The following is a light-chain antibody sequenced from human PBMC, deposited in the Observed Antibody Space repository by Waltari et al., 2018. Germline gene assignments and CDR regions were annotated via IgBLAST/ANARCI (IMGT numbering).Light chain of an antibody. Sequence: QSALIQPPSVSGSPGQSVAIYCTGTSSDIGSYNFVSWYQQFLGTAPKLLIYEVTNRPSGVPDRFSGSKSGYTASLAISGLQPEDEADYYCSSYTTSSTVIFGGGT. V-gene: IGLV2-18*02. J-gene: IGLJ2*01. CDR2: EVT. CDR1: SSDIGSYNF. CDR3: SSYTTSSTVI.